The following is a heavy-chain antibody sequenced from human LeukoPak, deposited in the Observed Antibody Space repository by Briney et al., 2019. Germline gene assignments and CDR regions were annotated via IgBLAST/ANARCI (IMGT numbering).Heavy chain of an antibody. Sequence: SSVTVSCKASGYTFNGYYIYWVRQAPGHGLEGMGRINPKNDDTNYAQKFQGRVTMTRDTSINMAYMELNRLRSDDTAVYYCVGNLSSISGTSRGEDFWGQGTLVTVSS. CDR1: GYTFNGYY. CDR2: INPKNDDT. J-gene: IGHJ4*02. CDR3: VGNLSSISGTSRGEDF. D-gene: IGHD1-20*01. V-gene: IGHV1-2*06.